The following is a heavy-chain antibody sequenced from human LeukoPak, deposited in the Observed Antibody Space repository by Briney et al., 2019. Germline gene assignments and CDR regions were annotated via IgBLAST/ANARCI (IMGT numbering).Heavy chain of an antibody. CDR1: GYTLTELS. CDR2: FDPEDGET. CDR3: ARAHDLDY. Sequence: GASVKVSCKVSGYTLTELSMHWVRQAPGKGLEWMGGFDPEDGETIYAQKLQGRVTMTTDTSTSTAYMELRSLRSDDTAVYYCARAHDLDYWGQGTLVTVSS. D-gene: IGHD3-16*01. J-gene: IGHJ4*02. V-gene: IGHV1-24*01.